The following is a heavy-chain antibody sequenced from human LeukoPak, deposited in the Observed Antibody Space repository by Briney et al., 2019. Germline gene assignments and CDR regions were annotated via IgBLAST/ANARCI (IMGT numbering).Heavy chain of an antibody. CDR2: IYPGDSDT. CDR1: GYVFSTYW. V-gene: IGHV5-51*01. Sequence: GESLKISCEGSGYVFSTYWIAWVRQMPGKGLEWMGIIYPGDSDTRYSPSFQGQITISADRSINTAYLQWNSLKASDTAMYYCASSSSWRSDAFDIWGQGTMVTVSS. CDR3: ASSSSWRSDAFDI. D-gene: IGHD6-13*01. J-gene: IGHJ3*02.